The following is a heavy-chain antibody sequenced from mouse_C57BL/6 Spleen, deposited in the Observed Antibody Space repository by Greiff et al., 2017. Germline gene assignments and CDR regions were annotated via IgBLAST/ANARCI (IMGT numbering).Heavy chain of an antibody. Sequence: VQLQQSGAELVRPGTSVKVSCKASGYAFTNYLIEWVKQRPGQGLEWIGVINPGSGGTNYNEKFKGKATLTADKSSSTAYMQLSSLTSEDSAVYFCARDDGNHWYFDVWGTGTTVTVSS. CDR2: INPGSGGT. J-gene: IGHJ1*03. CDR1: GYAFTNYL. V-gene: IGHV1-54*01. D-gene: IGHD2-1*01. CDR3: ARDDGNHWYFDV.